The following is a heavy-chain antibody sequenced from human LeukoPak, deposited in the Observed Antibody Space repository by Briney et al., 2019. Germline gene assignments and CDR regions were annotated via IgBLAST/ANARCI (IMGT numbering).Heavy chain of an antibody. CDR3: ARDPGVNYGGNLGWFDP. CDR1: GGSISSYY. V-gene: IGHV4-59*12. D-gene: IGHD4-23*01. Sequence: SETLSLTCTVSGGSISSYYWSWIRQPPGKGLEWIGYIYYSGSTNYNPSLKSRVTISVDTSKNQFSLKLSSVTAGDTAVYYCARDPGVNYGGNLGWFDPWGQGTLVTVSS. CDR2: IYYSGST. J-gene: IGHJ5*02.